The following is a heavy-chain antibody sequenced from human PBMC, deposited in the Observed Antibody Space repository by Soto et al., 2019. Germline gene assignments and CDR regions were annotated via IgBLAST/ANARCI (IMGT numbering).Heavy chain of an antibody. D-gene: IGHD2-15*01. J-gene: IGHJ5*02. V-gene: IGHV1-18*01. CDR1: GYTFTSYG. CDR3: ARDPGIVVVVAATRGWFDP. CDR2: ISAYNGNT. Sequence: ASVKVSCKASGYTFTSYGISWVRQAPGQGLEWVGWISAYNGNTNYAQKLQGRVTMTTDTSTSTAYMELRSLRSDDTAVYYCARDPGIVVVVAATRGWFDPWGQGTLVTVSS.